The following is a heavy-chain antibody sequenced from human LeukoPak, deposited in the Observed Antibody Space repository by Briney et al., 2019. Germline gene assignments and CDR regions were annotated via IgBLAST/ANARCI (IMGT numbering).Heavy chain of an antibody. V-gene: IGHV4-59*08. J-gene: IGHJ4*02. CDR3: ARYYCGGTCYHFDY. Sequence: SETLSLTCTVSGGSISGYYWSWIRQPPGKGLEWIGYIYSSGSTKYSPSLKSRVTMSVDTSKNQFSLKLTSVTAANTAVYYCARYYCGGTCYHFDYWGQGTLGTASS. CDR2: IYSSGST. CDR1: GGSISGYY. D-gene: IGHD2-15*01.